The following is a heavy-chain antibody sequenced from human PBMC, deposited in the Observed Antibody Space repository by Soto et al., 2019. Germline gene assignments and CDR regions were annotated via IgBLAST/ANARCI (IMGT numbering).Heavy chain of an antibody. CDR3: AREQRAIFGAYNWFDP. CDR1: GGSISSGGYY. Sequence: PSETLSLTCTVSGGSISSGGYYWSWIRQHPGKVLEWIVYIYYSGSTYYNPSLKSRVTVSLDTSNNQFSLKLSSVTSADTAVDYXAREQRAIFGAYNWFDPWGQGTMVTVSS. D-gene: IGHD3-3*01. CDR2: IYYSGST. V-gene: IGHV4-31*03. J-gene: IGHJ5*02.